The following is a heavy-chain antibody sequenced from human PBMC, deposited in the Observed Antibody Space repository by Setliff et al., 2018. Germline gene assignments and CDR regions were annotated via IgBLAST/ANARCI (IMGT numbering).Heavy chain of an antibody. CDR1: GGSISSGGYS. CDR3: ARRPPSYYYGMDV. J-gene: IGHJ6*02. CDR2: IYHSGST. V-gene: IGHV4-30-2*01. Sequence: SETLSLTCAVSGGSISSGGYSWSWIRQPPGKGLEWIGYIYHSGSTYYNPSLKSRVTISVDRSKNQFSLKLSSVTAADTAVYYCARRPPSYYYGMDVWGQGTTVTVSS.